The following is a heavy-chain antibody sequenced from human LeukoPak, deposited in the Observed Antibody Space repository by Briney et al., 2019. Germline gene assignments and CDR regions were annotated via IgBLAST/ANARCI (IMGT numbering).Heavy chain of an antibody. CDR3: VRGVGATLIDY. CDR2: MNTNSGNT. Sequence: ASVTVSCKASRYTFTSYDIHWVRQATGQGLEWIGWMNTNSGNTGYAQKFQSRVTMTRNTSISTADMELRRLRSEDTAVYDCVRGVGATLIDYWGQGTLVTVSS. D-gene: IGHD1-26*01. V-gene: IGHV1-8*01. CDR1: RYTFTSYD. J-gene: IGHJ4*02.